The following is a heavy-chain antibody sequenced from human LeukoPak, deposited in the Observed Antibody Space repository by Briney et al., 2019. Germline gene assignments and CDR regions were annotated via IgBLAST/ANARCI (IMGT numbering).Heavy chain of an antibody. CDR1: GYSFTTYW. D-gene: IGHD3-10*01. J-gene: IGHJ5*02. CDR3: ARLYGSGSYYNMQGNRFDP. Sequence: PGESLKISCKASGYSFTTYWIGWVRQVPGKGLEWVGIIYPADSTAKYSPSFQGQVTISADKSISTAYLQWSSLKASDTAMYYCARLYGSGSYYNMQGNRFDPWGQGTLVTVSS. V-gene: IGHV5-51*01. CDR2: IYPADSTA.